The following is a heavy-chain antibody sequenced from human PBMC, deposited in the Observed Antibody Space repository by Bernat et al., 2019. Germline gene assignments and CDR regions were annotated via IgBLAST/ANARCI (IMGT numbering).Heavy chain of an antibody. Sequence: QVQLVESGGGLVKPGGSLRLSCAASGFTFSDYYMSWIRQAPGKGLEWVSYISSSSSYTNYADSVKGRFTISRDNAKNSLYLQVNSLRAEDTAVDYCARDYYDSSGPDYWGQGTLVTVSS. V-gene: IGHV3-11*06. J-gene: IGHJ4*02. CDR3: ARDYYDSSGPDY. CDR2: ISSSSSYT. CDR1: GFTFSDYY. D-gene: IGHD3-22*01.